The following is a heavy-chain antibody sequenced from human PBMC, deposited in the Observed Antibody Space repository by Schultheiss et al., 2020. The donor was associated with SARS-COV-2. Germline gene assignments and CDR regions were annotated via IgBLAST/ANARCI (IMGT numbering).Heavy chain of an antibody. V-gene: IGHV3-23*01. CDR2: VSGSGDSR. D-gene: IGHD5-12*01. J-gene: IGHJ4*02. CDR1: GFTFTSYA. CDR3: AKDLPVKWLGLDS. Sequence: GGSLRLSCAASGFTFTSYAMSWVRQAPGKGLEWVSTVSGSGDSRYYADSVKGQFTISRDYSKNTLYLQLNSLRVEDTAVYYCAKDLPVKWLGLDSWGRGTLVTVSS.